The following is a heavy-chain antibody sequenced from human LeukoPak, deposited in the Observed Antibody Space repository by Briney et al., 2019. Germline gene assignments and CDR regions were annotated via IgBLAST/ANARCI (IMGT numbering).Heavy chain of an antibody. J-gene: IGHJ4*02. CDR1: GGSISSSSYY. V-gene: IGHV4-61*01. D-gene: IGHD5-18*01. Sequence: SETLSLTCTVSGGSISSSSYYWSWIRQPPGKGLEWIGYIYYSGSTNYNPSLKSRVTISVDTSKNQFSLKLSSVTAADTAVYYCARVGGYSYGYDFDYWGQGTLVTVSS. CDR2: IYYSGST. CDR3: ARVGGYSYGYDFDY.